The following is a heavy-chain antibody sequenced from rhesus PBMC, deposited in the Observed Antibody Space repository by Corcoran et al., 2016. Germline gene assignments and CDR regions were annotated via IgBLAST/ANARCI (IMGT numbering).Heavy chain of an antibody. D-gene: IGHD3-34*01. J-gene: IGHJ5-1*01. Sequence: QVRLQESGPGLVKPSETLSLTCAVSGGSMSESSFWNWIRQPPGKGLEWIGNIYAKRVTTYNPTHKSRVTISKDTSNNQVFLKVTSVTAADTAVYYCASPFERGRFEVWGAGVLVTVSS. CDR1: GGSMSESSF. CDR2: IYAKRVTT. CDR3: ASPFERGRFEV. V-gene: IGHV4S9*01.